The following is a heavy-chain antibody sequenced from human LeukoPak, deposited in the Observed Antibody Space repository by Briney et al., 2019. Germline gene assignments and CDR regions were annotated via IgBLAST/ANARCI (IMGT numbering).Heavy chain of an antibody. D-gene: IGHD3-10*01. CDR3: TKDGNYYGSGRYDGMDV. J-gene: IGHJ6*02. CDR2: TSHDGRDN. V-gene: IGHV3-30*18. CDR1: GFTFSSYG. Sequence: GGSLRLSCAASGFTFSSYGMHWVRQAPGKGLELVAVTSHDGRDNYCADSVKGRFDVSRDNSKNTLYLQMDSLSAEDTAMYYCTKDGNYYGSGRYDGMDVWGQGTTVIVSS.